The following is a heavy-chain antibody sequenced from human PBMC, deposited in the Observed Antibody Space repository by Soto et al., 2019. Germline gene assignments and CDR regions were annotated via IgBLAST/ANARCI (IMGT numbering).Heavy chain of an antibody. J-gene: IGHJ5*02. D-gene: IGHD2-2*01. CDR2: IIPIFGTA. CDR1: GGTFSSYA. CDR3: ARDSGVPAAKGWCGP. V-gene: IGHV1-69*12. Sequence: QVQLVQSGAEVKKPGSSVKVSCKASGGTFSSYAISWVRQAPGQGLEWMGGIIPIFGTANYAQKFQGRVSIAADDPTRTAYIELSSLRSEDTAVSYSARDSGVPAAKGWCGPWGQGTLVTVSS.